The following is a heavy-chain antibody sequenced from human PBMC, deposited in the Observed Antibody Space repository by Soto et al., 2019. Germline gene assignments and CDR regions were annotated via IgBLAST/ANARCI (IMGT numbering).Heavy chain of an antibody. Sequence: QVQLVESGGGVVQPGRSLRLSCAASGFTFSSYGMHWVRQAPGKGLEWVAVIWYDGSNKYYADSVKGRFTISRDNSKNTLYLQMNSLRAEDTAVYYCAWGSSNYYYGMDVRGQGTTVTVSS. D-gene: IGHD6-19*01. J-gene: IGHJ6*02. CDR2: IWYDGSNK. V-gene: IGHV3-33*01. CDR1: GFTFSSYG. CDR3: AWGSSNYYYGMDV.